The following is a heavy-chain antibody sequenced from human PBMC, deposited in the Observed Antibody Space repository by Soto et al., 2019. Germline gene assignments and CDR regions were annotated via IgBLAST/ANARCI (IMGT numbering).Heavy chain of an antibody. J-gene: IGHJ6*02. CDR2: IYYSGST. CDR3: AREAAAGNIGYYYYGMDV. CDR1: GGSISSGDYY. Sequence: PSEPLSLTCTVSGGSISSGDYYWSWIRQPPGKGLEWIGYIYYSGSTYYNPSLKSRVTISVDTSKNQFSLKLSSVTAADTAVYYCAREAAAGNIGYYYYGMDVWGQGTTVTVSS. D-gene: IGHD6-13*01. V-gene: IGHV4-30-4*01.